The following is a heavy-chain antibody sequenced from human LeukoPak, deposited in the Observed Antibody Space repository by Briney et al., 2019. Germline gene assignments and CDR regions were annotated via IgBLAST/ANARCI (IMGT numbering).Heavy chain of an antibody. CDR2: VYLGGST. V-gene: IGHV4-4*07. D-gene: IGHD2-21*01. J-gene: IGHJ4*02. Sequence: SETLSLTCNVSGASFNYYYWSWIRPPVGKGLEWIGRVYLGGSTNYNPSLKSRVMMSLDKANNQFSLRLSSVTAADTATYYCARDHCDDAACYPFDRWGQGTLVTVSS. CDR3: ARDHCDDAACYPFDR. CDR1: GASFNYYY.